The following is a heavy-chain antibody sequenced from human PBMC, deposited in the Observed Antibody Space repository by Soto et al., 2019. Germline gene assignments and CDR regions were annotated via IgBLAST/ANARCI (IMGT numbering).Heavy chain of an antibody. CDR3: TTGRVGTGRNYFDY. D-gene: IGHD1-26*01. CDR2: SKSKNDGETI. V-gene: IGHV3-15*01. CDR1: GFTLSNAW. Sequence: EVQLVEPGGGLVRPGGSLRVSCTASGFTLSNAWMSWVRQGPGKGLDWIGRSKSKNDGETIDYAAPVKGRFTISRDDSKNTLYLQMNSLKTEDTAVYYCTTGRVGTGRNYFDYWGQGTLVTVSS. J-gene: IGHJ4*02.